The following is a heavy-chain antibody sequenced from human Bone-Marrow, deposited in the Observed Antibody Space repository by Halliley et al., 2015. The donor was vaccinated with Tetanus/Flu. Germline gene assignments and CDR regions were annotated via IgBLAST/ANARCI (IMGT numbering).Heavy chain of an antibody. V-gene: IGHV4-59*01. CDR3: ARRDYDSGGRYAYYHDL. J-gene: IGHJ5*02. CDR2: IYYSGIT. Sequence: GLVKPSETLSVTCTISGGSISSSYWSWIRQPPGKGLEWIGYIYYSGITKYNPSLKSRVTLSVGTSNNHFSLTLNSVTAADTAVYYCARRDYDSGGRYAYYHDLWGQGDLVTVSS. D-gene: IGHD3-22*01. CDR1: GGSISSSY.